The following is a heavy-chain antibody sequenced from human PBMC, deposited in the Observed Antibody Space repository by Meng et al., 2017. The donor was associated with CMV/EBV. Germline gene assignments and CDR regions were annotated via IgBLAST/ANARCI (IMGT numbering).Heavy chain of an antibody. V-gene: IGHV1-2*02. J-gene: IGHJ5*02. CDR1: GYTFTGYY. Sequence: GQLVQYGAEVKKPGASVNVSCKASGYTFTGYYMHWVRQAPGQGPEWMGWINPNSGGTNYAQKFQGRVTMTRDTSISTAYMELSRLRSDDTAVYYCARDRVAVAGNHWFDPWGQGTLVTVSS. CDR3: ARDRVAVAGNHWFDP. CDR2: INPNSGGT. D-gene: IGHD6-19*01.